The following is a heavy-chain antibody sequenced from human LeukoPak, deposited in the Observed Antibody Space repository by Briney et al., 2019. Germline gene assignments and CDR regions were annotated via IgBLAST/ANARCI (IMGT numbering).Heavy chain of an antibody. J-gene: IGHJ4*02. CDR2: ISSSSSYI. CDR3: ASSTRDETFDY. Sequence: GGSLRLSCAASGFTFNNYAMNWVRQAPGKGLEWVSSISSSSSYIYYADSVKGRFTISRDNAKNSLYLQMNSLRAEDTAVYYCASSTRDETFDYWGQGTLVTVSS. V-gene: IGHV3-21*01. D-gene: IGHD2/OR15-2a*01. CDR1: GFTFNNYA.